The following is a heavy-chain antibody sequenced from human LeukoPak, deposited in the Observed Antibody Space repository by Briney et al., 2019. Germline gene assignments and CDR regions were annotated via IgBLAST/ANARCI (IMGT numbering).Heavy chain of an antibody. J-gene: IGHJ4*02. CDR2: TRNKANSYTT. CDR1: GFTFSDHY. V-gene: IGHV3-72*01. CDR3: ASSGYSGYDRLRTDYYFDY. Sequence: PGGSLRLSCAASGFTFSDHYMDWVRQAPGKGLEWVGRTRNKANSYTTEYAASVKGRFTISRDDSKNSLYLQMNSLRAEDTAVYYCASSGYSGYDRLRTDYYFDYWGQGTLVTVSS. D-gene: IGHD5-12*01.